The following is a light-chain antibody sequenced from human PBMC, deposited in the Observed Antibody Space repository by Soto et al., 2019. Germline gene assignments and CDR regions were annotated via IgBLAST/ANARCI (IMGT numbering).Light chain of an antibody. V-gene: IGLV2-8*01. CDR2: EVS. CDR3: SSYAGSNNLV. J-gene: IGLJ2*01. CDR1: SSDVGGYNY. Sequence: QSALTQPPSASGSPGQSVTISCTGTSSDVGGYNYFSWYQQHPGKAPKLMIYEVSKRPSGLPDRFSGSKSGNTASLTGSGLQAEDEADYYCSSYAGSNNLVFGGGTKLTVL.